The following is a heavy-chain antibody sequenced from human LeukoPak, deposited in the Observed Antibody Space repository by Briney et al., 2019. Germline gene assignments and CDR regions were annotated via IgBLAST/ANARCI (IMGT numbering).Heavy chain of an antibody. D-gene: IGHD1-26*01. J-gene: IGHJ4*02. Sequence: SGGSLRLSCAASGFTFSSYDMTWVRQAPGRGLEWVSSIRPSGDNTYYGDSVKGRFTISRDNSKNSLYLQMNSLRAEDTAVYYCARIARGRHFDYWGQGTLVTVSS. CDR1: GFTFSSYD. CDR2: IRPSGDNT. CDR3: ARIARGRHFDY. V-gene: IGHV3-23*01.